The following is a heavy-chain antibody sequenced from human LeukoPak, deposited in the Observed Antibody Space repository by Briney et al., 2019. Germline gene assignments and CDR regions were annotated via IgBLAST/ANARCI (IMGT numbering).Heavy chain of an antibody. D-gene: IGHD1-26*01. J-gene: IGHJ4*02. CDR1: GFTVSSNY. CDR2: IYSGGST. Sequence: GGSLRLSCAASGFTVSSNYMSWVRQAPGKGLEWVSVIYSGGSTYYADSVKGRFTISRDNSKNTLYLQMNSLRAEDTAVYYCAREYSGSYGRDYFDYWGQGTLVTVSS. V-gene: IGHV3-66*01. CDR3: AREYSGSYGRDYFDY.